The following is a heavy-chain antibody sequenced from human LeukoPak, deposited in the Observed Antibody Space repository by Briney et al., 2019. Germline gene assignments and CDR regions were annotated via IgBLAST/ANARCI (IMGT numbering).Heavy chain of an antibody. CDR3: AKGRDGYNFDY. J-gene: IGHJ4*02. Sequence: GGSLRLSCAASGFTFSSYGMHWVRQAPGKGLEWVAVISYDGSNKYYADSVKGRFTISRDNSKNTLYVQMNSLRAEDTAVYYCAKGRDGYNFDYWGQGTLVTVSS. CDR2: ISYDGSNK. D-gene: IGHD5-24*01. V-gene: IGHV3-30*18. CDR1: GFTFSSYG.